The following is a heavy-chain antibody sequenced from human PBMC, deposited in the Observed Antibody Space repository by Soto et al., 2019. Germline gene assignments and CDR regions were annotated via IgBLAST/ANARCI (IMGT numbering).Heavy chain of an antibody. J-gene: IGHJ4*02. CDR3: ARGRRGVDTAMVRPLFDY. D-gene: IGHD5-18*01. V-gene: IGHV3-30-3*01. Sequence: QVQLVESGGGVVQPGRSLRLSCAASGFTFSSYAMHWVRQAPGKGLEWVAVISYDGSNKYYADSVKGRFTISRDNSENTLYLQMNSLRAEDTAVYYCARGRRGVDTAMVRPLFDYWGQGTLVTVSS. CDR1: GFTFSSYA. CDR2: ISYDGSNK.